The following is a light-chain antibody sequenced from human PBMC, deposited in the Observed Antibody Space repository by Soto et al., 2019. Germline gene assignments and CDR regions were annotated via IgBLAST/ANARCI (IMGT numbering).Light chain of an antibody. CDR3: QQSYGTPQT. Sequence: DIPMTQSPASLSASVGDRVTITCRASQSVSDSLNWYQHKPGKAPNLLIFGASNLQSVVPSRISGSGSGIDFTFTINSRQPEDVATYYCQQSYGTPQTFGQGTKLEIK. V-gene: IGKV1-39*01. CDR1: QSVSDS. J-gene: IGKJ2*01. CDR2: GAS.